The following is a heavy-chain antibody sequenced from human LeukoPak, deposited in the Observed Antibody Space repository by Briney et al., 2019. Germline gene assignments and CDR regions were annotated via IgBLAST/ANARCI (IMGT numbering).Heavy chain of an antibody. J-gene: IGHJ4*02. CDR1: GGSFSGYY. CDR2: ISHSGST. Sequence: PSETLSLTCAVYGGSFSGYYWSWIRQPPGKGLEWIGEISHSGSTNYNPSLKSRVTISVDTSKNQFSLKLSSVTAADTAVYYCARGWDDSSGYYIGYWGQGTLVTVSS. D-gene: IGHD3-22*01. V-gene: IGHV4-34*01. CDR3: ARGWDDSSGYYIGY.